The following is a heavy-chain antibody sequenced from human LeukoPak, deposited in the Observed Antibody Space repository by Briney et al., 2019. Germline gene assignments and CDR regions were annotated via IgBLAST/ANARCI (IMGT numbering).Heavy chain of an antibody. CDR3: ARDRIQVERYGSGSA. Sequence: SETLSLTCTVSGGSISSGSYYWSWIRQPAGKGLEWIGRIYTSGSTNYNPSLKSRVTISVDTSKNQFSLKLSSVTAADTAVYYCARDRIQVERYGSGSAWGQGTLVTVSS. D-gene: IGHD3-10*01. V-gene: IGHV4-61*02. J-gene: IGHJ4*02. CDR1: GGSISSGSYY. CDR2: IYTSGST.